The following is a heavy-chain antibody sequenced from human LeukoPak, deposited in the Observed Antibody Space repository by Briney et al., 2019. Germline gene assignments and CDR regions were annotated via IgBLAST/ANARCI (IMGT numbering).Heavy chain of an antibody. CDR1: GFTFTSSV. CDR3: AAELEVGRGYFNY. V-gene: IGHV1-58*02. D-gene: IGHD1-1*01. J-gene: IGHJ4*02. Sequence: SVKVSFKASGFTFTSSVMQWVRQARGQRREWMGWIVVGSGNTNYAQEFQGRLTFTRDMSTSTAYMELSSLRSEDTAVYYCAAELEVGRGYFNYWGQGTLVTVSS. CDR2: IVVGSGNT.